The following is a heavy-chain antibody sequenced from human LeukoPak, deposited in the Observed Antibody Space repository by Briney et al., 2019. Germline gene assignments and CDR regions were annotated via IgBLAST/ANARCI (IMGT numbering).Heavy chain of an antibody. J-gene: IGHJ4*02. CDR3: VRDFYESSGSTYYFDY. V-gene: IGHV3-72*01. CDR2: TSNKPNSYTT. D-gene: IGHD3-22*01. CDR1: GFTFSDLY. Sequence: PGGSLRLSCAASGFTFSDLYMDWVRQAPGKGLEWVGHTSNKPNSYTTEYAASVKGRFTISRDDSKNSLFLQMNSLKTEDTAVYYCVRDFYESSGSTYYFDYWGQGTLVTVSS.